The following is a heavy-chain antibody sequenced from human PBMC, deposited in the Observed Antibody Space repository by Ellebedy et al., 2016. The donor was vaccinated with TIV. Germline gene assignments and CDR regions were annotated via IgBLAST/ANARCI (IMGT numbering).Heavy chain of an antibody. CDR3: ASQKAGGHYYFDS. Sequence: GESLKISCKVSGYGSSTYWIAWVRQMPGKGLEWMGVIDPAVSDTRYIPSFQGQVTISADKSISTAYLQWSGLKASDTAMYFCASQKAGGHYYFDSWGQGTLVTVSS. CDR1: GYGSSTYW. J-gene: IGHJ4*02. V-gene: IGHV5-51*01. CDR2: IDPAVSDT. D-gene: IGHD3-10*01.